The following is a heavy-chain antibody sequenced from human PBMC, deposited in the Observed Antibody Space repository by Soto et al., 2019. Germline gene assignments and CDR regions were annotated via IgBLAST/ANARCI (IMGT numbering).Heavy chain of an antibody. Sequence: PSETLSLTCTVSGGSISSSSYYWGWIRQPPGKGLEWIGSIYYSGSTYYNPSLKSRVTISVDTSKNQFSLKLSSVTAADTAVYYCASWGASGSYFRDPLLDQYYFDYWGQGTLVTVSS. D-gene: IGHD1-26*01. CDR3: ASWGASGSYFRDPLLDQYYFDY. J-gene: IGHJ4*02. CDR2: IYYSGST. V-gene: IGHV4-39*01. CDR1: GGSISSSSYY.